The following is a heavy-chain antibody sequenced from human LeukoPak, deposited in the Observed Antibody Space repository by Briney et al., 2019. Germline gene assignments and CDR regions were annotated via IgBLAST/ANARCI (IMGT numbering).Heavy chain of an antibody. J-gene: IGHJ5*01. CDR3: ARILLRYCSITSCSFGF. CDR2: INQGNCYT. V-gene: IGHV1-3*01. D-gene: IGHD2-2*01. Sequence: ASVKVACQESGYTFIRYALHWVRQAPGQRLEWMGWINQGNCYTQYSRKFQGRVTISRGTSASTAYMWLSSLRSEDTAVYFCARILLRYCSITSCSFGFWGEGTLVTVSS. CDR1: GYTFIRYA.